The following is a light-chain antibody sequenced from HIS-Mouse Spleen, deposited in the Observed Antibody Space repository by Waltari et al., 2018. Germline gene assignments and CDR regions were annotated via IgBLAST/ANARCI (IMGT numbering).Light chain of an antibody. J-gene: IGKJ1*01. Sequence: EIVLTQSPGTLSLSPGERATLSCRASQSVSSSYLAWYQQKPGQAPRLLSYGASSRATGIPDRFSGSGSGTDFTLTISRLEPEDFAVYYCQQYGSSPLTWTFGQGTKVEIK. CDR3: QQYGSSPLTWT. CDR1: QSVSSSY. CDR2: GAS. V-gene: IGKV3-20*01.